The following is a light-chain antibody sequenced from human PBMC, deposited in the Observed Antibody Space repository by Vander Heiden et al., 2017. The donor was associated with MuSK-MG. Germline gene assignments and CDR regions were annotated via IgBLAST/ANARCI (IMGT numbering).Light chain of an antibody. V-gene: IGKV1-39*01. CDR1: QSSSSY. CDR3: KQSYRNPLT. Sequence: DIQLTQSHSSLSASVGYRVPITCLASQSSSSYLNWYQQKPGKAPKLLIYAASSLQSGVPARFSGSGSGTDFTLKISSLEAEDVATYYCKQSYRNPLTFGGGTKVEIK. CDR2: AAS. J-gene: IGKJ4*01.